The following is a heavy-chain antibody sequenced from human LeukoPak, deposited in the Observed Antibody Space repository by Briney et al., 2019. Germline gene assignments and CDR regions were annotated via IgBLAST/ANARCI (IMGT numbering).Heavy chain of an antibody. D-gene: IGHD3-22*01. Sequence: ASVKVSCKASGYTFTSYDINWVRQAPGQGLGWMGWINPNSGGTNYAQKFQGRVTMTRDTSISTAYMELSRLRSDDTAVYYCARGDDSSGYYIDYWGQGTLVTVSS. CDR1: GYTFTSYD. CDR2: INPNSGGT. J-gene: IGHJ4*02. V-gene: IGHV1-2*02. CDR3: ARGDDSSGYYIDY.